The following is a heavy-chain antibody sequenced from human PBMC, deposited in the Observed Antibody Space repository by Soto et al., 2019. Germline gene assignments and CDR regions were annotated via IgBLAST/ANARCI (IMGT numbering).Heavy chain of an antibody. Sequence: XGTLSLTCTVSGGSISSYYWSWIRQPPGKGLEWIGYIYYSGSTNYNPSLKSRVTISVDTSKNQFSLKLSSVTAADTAVYCCARVVVTATYNWFDPWGQGTLVTVSS. CDR2: IYYSGST. CDR3: ARVVVTATYNWFDP. D-gene: IGHD2-21*02. CDR1: GGSISSYY. V-gene: IGHV4-59*01. J-gene: IGHJ5*02.